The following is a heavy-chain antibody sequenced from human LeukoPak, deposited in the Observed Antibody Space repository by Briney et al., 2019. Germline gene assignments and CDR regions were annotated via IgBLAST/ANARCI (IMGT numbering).Heavy chain of an antibody. CDR2: ISSSSSYI. Sequence: PGWSLRLSCAASGFTFSSYIVNWVRQAPGKGLEWVSSISSSSSYIYYADSVKGRFTISRDNAKNSLYLQMNILRAEDTAVYYCARDGGGDYGMDVWGQGTTVTVSS. V-gene: IGHV3-21*01. J-gene: IGHJ6*02. D-gene: IGHD2-15*01. CDR1: GFTFSSYI. CDR3: ARDGGGDYGMDV.